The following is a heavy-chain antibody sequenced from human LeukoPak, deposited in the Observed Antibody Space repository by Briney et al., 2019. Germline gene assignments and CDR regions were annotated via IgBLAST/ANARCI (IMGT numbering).Heavy chain of an antibody. CDR2: VHYSRST. CDR3: ARTYYGSGSLYYYYYYMDV. J-gene: IGHJ6*03. V-gene: IGHV4-59*01. D-gene: IGHD3-10*01. CDR1: GGSIRSYY. Sequence: PSETLSLTCTVSGGSIRSYYWSWIRQPPGKGLEWIGYVHYSRSTTYNPSLKSRVTISVDTSKNQFSLQLSSVTAADAAVYYCARTYYGSGSLYYYYYYMDVWGKGTTVTVSS.